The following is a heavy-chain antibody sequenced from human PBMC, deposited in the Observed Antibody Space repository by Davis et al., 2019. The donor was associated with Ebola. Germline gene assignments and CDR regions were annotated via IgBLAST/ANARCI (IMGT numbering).Heavy chain of an antibody. V-gene: IGHV3-33*01. D-gene: IGHD1-26*01. Sequence: GESLKISCAASGFTFSNYGMHWVRQAPGKGLEWVAFIDYNGRSKFYVDSVKGRFTMSRDNTKNTLYLQMNSLRDEDTAVYYCVRGLGGRYGYFDYWGQGILVTVSS. CDR2: IDYNGRSK. CDR3: VRGLGGRYGYFDY. CDR1: GFTFSNYG. J-gene: IGHJ4*02.